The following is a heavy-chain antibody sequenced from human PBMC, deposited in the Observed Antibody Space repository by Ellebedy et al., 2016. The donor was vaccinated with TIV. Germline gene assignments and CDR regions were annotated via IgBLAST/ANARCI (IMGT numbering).Heavy chain of an antibody. CDR2: IRVDGSEQ. D-gene: IGHD4-17*01. J-gene: IGHJ3*02. CDR3: ATDGSYGDYRSPTHAFVM. CDR1: GFSFSSYW. Sequence: GESLKISCAASGFSFSSYWMSWVRQAPGKGLEWVANIRVDGSEQYYVDSVQGRFTISRDNARNSLNLQMNSVRAEDAAVYYCATDGSYGDYRSPTHAFVMWGQGTMVIVSS. V-gene: IGHV3-7*01.